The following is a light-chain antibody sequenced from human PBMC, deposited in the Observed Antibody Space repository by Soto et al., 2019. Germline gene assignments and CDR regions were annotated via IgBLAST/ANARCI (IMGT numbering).Light chain of an antibody. J-gene: IGKJ5*01. Sequence: DIQMKQSPSSLSASLGDRVTITCRASRTIDNYLNWYQQKPGRAPELLVYATSSLQSGVPSRFTGGGSGTHFTLTISGLQPEDFATYFCQQSYNTPITFGQGTRLEI. CDR3: QQSYNTPIT. V-gene: IGKV1-39*01. CDR1: RTIDNY. CDR2: ATS.